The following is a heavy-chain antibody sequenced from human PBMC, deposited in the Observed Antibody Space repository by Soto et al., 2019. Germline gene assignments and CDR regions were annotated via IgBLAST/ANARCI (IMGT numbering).Heavy chain of an antibody. V-gene: IGHV4-39*01. J-gene: IGHJ4*02. CDR2: IYYSGST. CDR1: GGSISSSSYY. CDR3: ARYSGIVVVPAAMGVFDY. D-gene: IGHD2-2*01. Sequence: SETLSLTCTVSGGSISSSSYYWGWIRQPPGKGLEWTGSIYYSGSTYYNPSLKSRVTISVDTSKNQFSLKLSSVTAADTAVYYCARYSGIVVVPAAMGVFDYWGQGTLVTVSS.